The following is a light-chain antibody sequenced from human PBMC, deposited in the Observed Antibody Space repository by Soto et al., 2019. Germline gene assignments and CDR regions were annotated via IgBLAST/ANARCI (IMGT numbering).Light chain of an antibody. CDR1: QSVGSN. CDR2: GAS. J-gene: IGKJ5*01. CDR3: QQYNIWPPVT. Sequence: EVVMTQSPATLSVSPGERATLSCRASQSVGSNLAWYQQKPGQAPRLLIYGASTRATGIPARFSGSGSGTEFTLTISSLQSEDFAIYYCQQYNIWPPVTFGQGTRLESK. V-gene: IGKV3-15*01.